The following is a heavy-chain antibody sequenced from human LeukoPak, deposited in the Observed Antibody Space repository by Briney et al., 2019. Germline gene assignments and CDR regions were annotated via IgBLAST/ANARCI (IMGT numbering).Heavy chain of an antibody. CDR3: ARSSGSYHYAAGFDY. V-gene: IGHV4-39*07. Sequence: PSETLSLPCTVSGGSISSNNYYWGWIRQPPGKGLEWIGSIYYSGSTYYNPSLKSRVTISVDTSKNQFSLKLSSVTAADTAVYYCARSSGSYHYAAGFDYWGQGTLVTVSS. D-gene: IGHD1-26*01. CDR1: GGSISSNNYY. J-gene: IGHJ4*02. CDR2: IYYSGST.